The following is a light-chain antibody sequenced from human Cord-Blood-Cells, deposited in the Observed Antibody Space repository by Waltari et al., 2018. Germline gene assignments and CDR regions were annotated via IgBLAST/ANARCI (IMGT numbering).Light chain of an antibody. CDR1: QSVLYISNNKNY. CDR2: WAS. CDR3: QQYYSTPIT. V-gene: IGKV4-1*01. J-gene: IGKJ5*01. Sequence: DIVMTQSPDSLAVSLVERATINCKSSQSVLYISNNKNYLAWYQQKPGQPPKLLIYWASTREAGVPDRFMCIGSWTDFTLTISSLQAEDVAFYYCQQYYSTPITCVQGTRLEIK.